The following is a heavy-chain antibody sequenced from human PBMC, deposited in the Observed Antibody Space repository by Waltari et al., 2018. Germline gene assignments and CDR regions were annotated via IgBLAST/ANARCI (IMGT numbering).Heavy chain of an antibody. D-gene: IGHD1-26*01. CDR3: ARVPEWELLLSYFDY. CDR2: IIPIFGTA. Sequence: QVQLVQSGAEVKKPGSSVKVSCKASGDTFSSYAISWVRQAPGQGLEWMGGIIPIFGTANYAQKFQGRVTITADESTSTAYMELSSLRSEDTAVYYCARVPEWELLLSYFDYWGQGTLVTVSS. J-gene: IGHJ4*02. CDR1: GDTFSSYA. V-gene: IGHV1-69*13.